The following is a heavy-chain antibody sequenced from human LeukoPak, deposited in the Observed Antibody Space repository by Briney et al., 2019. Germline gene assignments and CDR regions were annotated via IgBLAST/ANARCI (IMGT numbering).Heavy chain of an antibody. CDR2: IKSKTDGGTT. CDR1: GFTFSNAW. D-gene: IGHD3-16*02. V-gene: IGHV3-15*01. Sequence: GGSLRLSCAASGFTFSNAWMSWVRQAPGKGLEWVGRIKSKTDGGTTDYAAPVKGRFTISRDDSKNTLYLQMNSLKTEDTAVYYCTTVQTITFGGVIPVYYFDYWGQGTLVTVSS. J-gene: IGHJ4*02. CDR3: TTVQTITFGGVIPVYYFDY.